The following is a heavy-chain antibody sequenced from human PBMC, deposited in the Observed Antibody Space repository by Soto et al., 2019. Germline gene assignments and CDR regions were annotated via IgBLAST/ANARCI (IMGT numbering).Heavy chain of an antibody. D-gene: IGHD2-15*01. V-gene: IGHV4-59*08. CDR2: IYYSGST. Sequence: QVQLQESGPGLVKPSETLSLTCTVSGGSISSYYWSWIRQPPGKGLEWIGYIYYSGSTNYNPSLKSRVTISVDTSKNQFSLKLSSVTAADTAVYYCASSCSGGSCKHAFDIWGQGTMVTVSS. CDR1: GGSISSYY. J-gene: IGHJ3*02. CDR3: ASSCSGGSCKHAFDI.